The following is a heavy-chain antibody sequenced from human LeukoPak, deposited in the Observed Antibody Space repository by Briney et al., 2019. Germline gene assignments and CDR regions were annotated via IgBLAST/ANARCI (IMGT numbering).Heavy chain of an antibody. CDR2: ISYDGSNK. J-gene: IGHJ6*02. CDR1: GFTFSNYG. CDR3: AKARCGLCYGMDV. Sequence: GGSLRLSCAASGFTFSNYGMHWVRQAPGKGLEWVAVISYDGSNKYYADSVKGRFAGSRDNSKNTLYLQMNSLRAEDTAVYYCAKARCGLCYGMDVWGQGTTVTVSS. D-gene: IGHD3/OR15-3a*01. V-gene: IGHV3-30*18.